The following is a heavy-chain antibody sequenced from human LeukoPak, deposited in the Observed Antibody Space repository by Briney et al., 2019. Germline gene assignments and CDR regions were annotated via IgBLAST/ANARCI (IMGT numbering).Heavy chain of an antibody. CDR3: AREYDSSGYYSGFDP. CDR1: GYTFTSYA. V-gene: IGHV1-3*01. J-gene: IGHJ5*02. Sequence: GASVKVSCKASGYTFTSYAMHWVRQAPGQRLEWMGWINAGNGNTKYSQKFQGRVTITRDTSASTAYMELSSLRSEDTAVYYCAREYDSSGYYSGFDPWGQGTLVTVSS. D-gene: IGHD3-22*01. CDR2: INAGNGNT.